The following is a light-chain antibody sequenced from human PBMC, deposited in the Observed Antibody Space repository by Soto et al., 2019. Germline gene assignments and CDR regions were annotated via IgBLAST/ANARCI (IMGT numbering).Light chain of an antibody. CDR2: AVS. CDR3: SSYINKNFPYG. V-gene: IGLV2-14*01. J-gene: IGLJ1*01. CDR1: SSDVGGYNY. Sequence: QSALTQPASVSGSPGQSITISCTGTSSDVGGYNYVSWYQQHPGKAPKLMIYAVSNRPSGVSNRFSGSKSGNTATLTISGLQAEDEADYYCSSYINKNFPYGFGTGTKVTAL.